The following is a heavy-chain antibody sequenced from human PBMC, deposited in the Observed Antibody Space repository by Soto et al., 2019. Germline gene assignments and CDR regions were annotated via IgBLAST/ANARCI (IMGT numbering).Heavy chain of an antibody. CDR3: ARYTGDLY. J-gene: IGHJ4*02. CDR2: IYYSGST. V-gene: IGHV4-39*01. D-gene: IGHD3-10*01. Sequence: SETVSLTCTVSGVSVSRSAYYWGWIRQPPGKGLEWIGSIYYSGSTYYNPSLKSRVTISVDTSTNQFSLRLSSVSAADTAVYYCARYTGDLYWGQGTLVTVSS. CDR1: GVSVSRSAYY.